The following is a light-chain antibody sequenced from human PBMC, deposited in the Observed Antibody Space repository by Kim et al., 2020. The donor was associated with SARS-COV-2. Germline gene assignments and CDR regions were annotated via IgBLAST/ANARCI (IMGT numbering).Light chain of an antibody. J-gene: IGLJ3*02. Sequence: VTPRQTACVTCSGDGLGNKYGCWYQQEPGQSPVLDIYQESKRRSGIPERFSGSNTESSATLTMRGTQAMDEADYYCQAWSSSTVVFGGGTQLTVL. CDR1: GLGNKY. CDR2: QES. CDR3: QAWSSSTVV. V-gene: IGLV3-1*01.